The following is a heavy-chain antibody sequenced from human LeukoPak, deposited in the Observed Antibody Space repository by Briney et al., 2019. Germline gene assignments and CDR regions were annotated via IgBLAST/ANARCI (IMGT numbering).Heavy chain of an antibody. CDR1: GFTFSSYG. D-gene: IGHD6-6*01. Sequence: PGGSLRLSCAASGFTFSSYGMHWVRQAPGKGLEWVAFIRYDGSNKYYADSVKGRFTISRDNSKNTLHLQMNSLRAEDTAVYYCAKGKPSSSSFNYWGQGTLVTVSS. CDR2: IRYDGSNK. CDR3: AKGKPSSSSFNY. J-gene: IGHJ4*02. V-gene: IGHV3-30*02.